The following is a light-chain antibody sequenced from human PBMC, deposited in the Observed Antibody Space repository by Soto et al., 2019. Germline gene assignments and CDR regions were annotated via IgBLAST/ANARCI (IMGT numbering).Light chain of an antibody. Sequence: QSVRTQPPSVSGAPGQRVTISCTGSSSNIGAGYDVHWYQQLPGTAPKLLIYGNSNRPSGVPDRFSGSKSGTSASLAITGLQADDEADYYCQSYDSSLSGSKFGGGTKLTVL. CDR3: QSYDSSLSGSK. CDR2: GNS. CDR1: SSNIGAGYD. V-gene: IGLV1-40*01. J-gene: IGLJ2*01.